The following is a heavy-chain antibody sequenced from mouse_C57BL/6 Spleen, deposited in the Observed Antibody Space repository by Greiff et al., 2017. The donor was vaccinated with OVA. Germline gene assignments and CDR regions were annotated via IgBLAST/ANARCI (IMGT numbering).Heavy chain of an antibody. J-gene: IGHJ2*01. CDR2: IYPGDGDT. V-gene: IGHV1-82*01. D-gene: IGHD4-1*01. CDR3: ARRGWDGGDY. Sequence: QVQLQQSGPELVKPGASVKISCKASGYAFSSSWMNWVKQRPGKGLEWIGRIYPGDGDTNYNGKFKGKATLTADKSSSPAYMQLSSLTSEDSAVYFCARRGWDGGDYWGQGTTLTVSS. CDR1: GYAFSSSW.